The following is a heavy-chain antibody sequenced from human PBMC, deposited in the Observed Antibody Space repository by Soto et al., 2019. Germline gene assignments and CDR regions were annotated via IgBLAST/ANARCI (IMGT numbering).Heavy chain of an antibody. CDR3: ARERFTVRGAPHYYGMDV. D-gene: IGHD3-10*01. V-gene: IGHV3-30-3*01. CDR2: ISYDGSNK. Sequence: GGSLRLSCAASGFTFSSYAMHWVRQAPGKGLEWVAVISYDGSNKYYADSVKGRFTISRDNSKNTLYLQMNSLRAEDTAVYYCARERFTVRGAPHYYGMDVWGQGTTVTVSS. J-gene: IGHJ6*02. CDR1: GFTFSSYA.